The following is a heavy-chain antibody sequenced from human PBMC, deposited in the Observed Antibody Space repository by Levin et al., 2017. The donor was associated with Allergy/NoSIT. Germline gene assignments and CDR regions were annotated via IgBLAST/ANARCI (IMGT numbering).Heavy chain of an antibody. Sequence: SVKVSCKASGGTFSSYAISWVRQAPGQGLEWMGGIIPIFGTANYAQKFQGRVTITADKSTSTAYMELSSLRSEDTAVYYCAGNIVVVPAKLYWYFDPWGRGTLVTVSS. CDR2: IIPIFGTA. CDR1: GGTFSSYA. CDR3: AGNIVVVPAKLYWYFDP. D-gene: IGHD2-2*01. J-gene: IGHJ2*01. V-gene: IGHV1-69*06.